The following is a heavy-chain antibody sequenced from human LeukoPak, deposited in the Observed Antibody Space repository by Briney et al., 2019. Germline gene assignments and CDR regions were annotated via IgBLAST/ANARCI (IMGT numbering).Heavy chain of an antibody. V-gene: IGHV3-21*01. CDR2: ISISSNYK. Sequence: PGGSLRLSCPASGFTFSRYSMNWVRQAPGKGLEWVSSISISSNYKYYPDSLKGRFTISRDNAKNSLYLQMNSLRAEDTAVYYCARDAVRTMVRGVIDYWGQGTLVTVSS. CDR3: ARDAVRTMVRGVIDY. J-gene: IGHJ4*02. D-gene: IGHD3-10*01. CDR1: GFTFSRYS.